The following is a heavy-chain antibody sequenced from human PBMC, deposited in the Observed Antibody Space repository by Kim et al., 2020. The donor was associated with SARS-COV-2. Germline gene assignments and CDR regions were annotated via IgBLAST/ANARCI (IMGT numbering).Heavy chain of an antibody. D-gene: IGHD3-10*01. CDR2: SRNKAAGYTT. Sequence: GGSLRLSCAASGFTLSDHFIDWVRQAPGKGLEWVGRSRNKAAGYTTEYAASVKGRFTISRDDSKNSLHLQMNSLKSEDTALYFCIRGLDGSGRPWPSNWFDPWGQGTLVTVSS. V-gene: IGHV3-72*01. J-gene: IGHJ5*02. CDR3: IRGLDGSGRPWPSNWFDP. CDR1: GFTLSDHF.